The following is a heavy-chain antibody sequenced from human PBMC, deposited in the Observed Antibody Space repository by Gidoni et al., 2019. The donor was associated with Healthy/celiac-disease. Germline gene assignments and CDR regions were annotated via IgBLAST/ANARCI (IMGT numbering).Heavy chain of an antibody. CDR3: AKVDTAMGDDY. D-gene: IGHD5-18*01. Sequence: QVQLQESGPGLVKPSQTLSLPCTVSGGSISSGSYYWSWIRQPAGKGLEWIGRIYTSGSTNYNPSLKSRVTISVDTSKNQFSLKLSSVTAADTAVYYCAKVDTAMGDDYWGQGTLVTVSS. J-gene: IGHJ4*02. V-gene: IGHV4-61*02. CDR1: GGSISSGSYY. CDR2: IYTSGST.